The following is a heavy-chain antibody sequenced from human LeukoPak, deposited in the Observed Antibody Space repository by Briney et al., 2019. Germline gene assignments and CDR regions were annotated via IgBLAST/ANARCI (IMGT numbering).Heavy chain of an antibody. CDR3: AREVACSGGSCYSRFFDY. V-gene: IGHV3-74*01. D-gene: IGHD2-15*01. CDR1: GFTFSSYW. Sequence: GGSLRLSCAASGFTFSSYWLHWVRQAPGKGLVWVSRISSDGSSTSYADSVKGRFTISRDNAKNTLYLQMNSLRAEDTAVYYCAREVACSGGSCYSRFFDYWGQGTLVTVSS. J-gene: IGHJ4*02. CDR2: ISSDGSST.